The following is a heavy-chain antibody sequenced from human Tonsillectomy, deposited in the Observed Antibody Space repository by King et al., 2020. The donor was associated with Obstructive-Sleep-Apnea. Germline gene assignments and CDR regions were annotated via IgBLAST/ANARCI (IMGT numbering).Heavy chain of an antibody. D-gene: IGHD4-17*01. Sequence: QLQESGPGLVKPSETLSLTCTVSGGSISSSSYYWGWIRQPPGKGLEWIGSIYFSGSTYYNPSLKSRVTISVDTSKNQFSLKLNSLTAADTAVYYCARGYYGLTRYFDYWGQGTLVTVSS. CDR3: ARGYYGLTRYFDY. J-gene: IGHJ4*02. V-gene: IGHV4-39*07. CDR2: IYFSGST. CDR1: GGSISSSSYY.